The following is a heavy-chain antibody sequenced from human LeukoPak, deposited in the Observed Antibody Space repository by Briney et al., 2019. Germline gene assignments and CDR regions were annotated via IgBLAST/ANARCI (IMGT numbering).Heavy chain of an antibody. J-gene: IGHJ4*02. CDR2: IYYSGST. D-gene: IGHD5-18*01. V-gene: IGHV4-59*08. CDR1: GGSISSYY. CDR3: ARSDTAMVNHDY. Sequence: SETLSLTCTVSGGSISSYYWSWIRQPPGKGLEWIGYIYYSGSTNYNPSLKSRVTISVDTSKNQFSLKLSSVTAADTAVYYCARSDTAMVNHDYWGQGTLVTVSS.